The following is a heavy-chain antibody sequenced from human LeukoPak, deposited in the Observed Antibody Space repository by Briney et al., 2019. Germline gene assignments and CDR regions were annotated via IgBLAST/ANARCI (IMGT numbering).Heavy chain of an antibody. J-gene: IGHJ2*01. D-gene: IGHD6-13*01. Sequence: SETLSLTCTVSGGSISSSSYYWGWIRQPPGKGLEWIGSTYYSGSTYYNPSLKSRVTISVDPSKNQFSLKLSSVTAADTAVYYCARGSSSWINWYFDLWGRGTLVTVSS. CDR2: TYYSGST. V-gene: IGHV4-39*07. CDR1: GGSISSSSYY. CDR3: ARGSSSWINWYFDL.